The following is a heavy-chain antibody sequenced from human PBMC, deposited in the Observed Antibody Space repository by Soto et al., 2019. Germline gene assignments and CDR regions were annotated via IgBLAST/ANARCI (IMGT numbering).Heavy chain of an antibody. D-gene: IGHD3-9*01. V-gene: IGHV4-34*01. CDR1: GGSFSGYY. CDR3: ARARYFDWLLYTPPFYYYGMDV. J-gene: IGHJ6*02. CDR2: INHSGST. Sequence: SETLSLTCAVYGGSFSGYYWSWIRQPPGKGLEWIGEINHSGSTNYNPSLKSRVTISVDTSKNQFSLKLSSVTAADTAVYYCARARYFDWLLYTPPFYYYGMDVWGQGTTVTVSS.